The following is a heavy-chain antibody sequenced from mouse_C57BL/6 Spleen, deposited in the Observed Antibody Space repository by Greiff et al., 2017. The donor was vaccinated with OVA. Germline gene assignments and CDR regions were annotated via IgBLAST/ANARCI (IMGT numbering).Heavy chain of an antibody. CDR3: ARLGDAMDD. CDR2: ISSGGSYT. Sequence: EVKLVESGGDLVKPGGSLKLSCAASGFTFSSYGMSWVRQTPDKRLEWVATISSGGSYTYYPDSVKGRFTISRDNAKNTLYRQMSSRKYEDTAMYYCARLGDAMDDWGQGTAVTVSS. V-gene: IGHV5-6*01. CDR1: GFTFSSYG. J-gene: IGHJ4*01.